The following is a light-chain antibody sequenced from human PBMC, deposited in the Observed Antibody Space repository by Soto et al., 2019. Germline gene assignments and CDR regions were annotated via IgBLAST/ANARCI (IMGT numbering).Light chain of an antibody. CDR3: QQRSNLPPLT. Sequence: EIVLTQSPATLSLSPGERATLSCRASQSVSSYLAWYQQKPGQAPRLLIYDASNRATGIPARFSGSGSGSDFTITISSLEPEDFAVYYLQQRSNLPPLTFGGGNMVEIK. V-gene: IGKV3-11*01. CDR1: QSVSSY. J-gene: IGKJ4*01. CDR2: DAS.